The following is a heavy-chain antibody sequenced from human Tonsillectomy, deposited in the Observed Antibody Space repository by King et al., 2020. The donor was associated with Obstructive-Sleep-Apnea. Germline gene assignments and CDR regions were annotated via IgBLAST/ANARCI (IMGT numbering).Heavy chain of an antibody. CDR3: VKDTHGYSSSFHNFDY. D-gene: IGHD5-18*01. V-gene: IGHV3-43*01. CDR1: GFTFVEHT. Sequence: VQLVESGGVVVQPGGSLRLSCAASGFTFVEHTMHCVRQGPKKGLEWVSLISWDGGRINHADSVKGRFTISRDNSKNSLFLQMNNLTTEDTALYYCVKDTHGYSSSFHNFDYWGQGTLVTVSS. CDR2: ISWDGGRI. J-gene: IGHJ4*02.